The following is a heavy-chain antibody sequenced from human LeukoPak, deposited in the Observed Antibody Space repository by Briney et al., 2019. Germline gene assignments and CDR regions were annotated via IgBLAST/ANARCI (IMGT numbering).Heavy chain of an antibody. V-gene: IGHV3-30*04. J-gene: IGHJ3*02. CDR1: GFTFSSYA. Sequence: GRSLRLSCAASGFTFSSYAMHWVRQAPGKGLEWVAVISYDGSNKYYADSVKGRFTISRDNSKNTLYLQMNSLRAEDTAVYYCTKKRFLEWLLWGAFDIWGQGTMVTVSS. CDR3: TKKRFLEWLLWGAFDI. CDR2: ISYDGSNK. D-gene: IGHD3-3*01.